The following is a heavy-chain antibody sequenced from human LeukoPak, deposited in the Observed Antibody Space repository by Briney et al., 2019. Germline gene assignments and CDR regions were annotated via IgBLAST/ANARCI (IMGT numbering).Heavy chain of an antibody. CDR2: ISGSGGST. Sequence: GGSLRLSRAASGFTFNSYAMSWVRQAPGKGLEWVSAISGSGGSTYYADSVKGRFTISRDNSKNTLYLQMNSLRAEDTAVYYCAKDSGRPTMDLDYWGQGTLVTVSS. CDR3: AKDSGRPTMDLDY. CDR1: GFTFNSYA. D-gene: IGHD3-10*01. V-gene: IGHV3-23*01. J-gene: IGHJ4*02.